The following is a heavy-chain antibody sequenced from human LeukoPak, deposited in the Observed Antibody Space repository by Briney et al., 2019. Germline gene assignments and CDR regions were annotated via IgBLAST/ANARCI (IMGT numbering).Heavy chain of an antibody. CDR3: ARGAFYDSSGRTAGFDY. Sequence: GRSLRLSCAASGFTFSSYTMHWVRQAPGKGLEWVAVVSYDGDNKYYADSVKGRFTISRDNSKNTLSLQMNSLRTEDTAVYYCARGAFYDSSGRTAGFDYWGQGTLVTVSS. CDR2: VSYDGDNK. D-gene: IGHD3-22*01. V-gene: IGHV3-30-3*01. CDR1: GFTFSSYT. J-gene: IGHJ4*02.